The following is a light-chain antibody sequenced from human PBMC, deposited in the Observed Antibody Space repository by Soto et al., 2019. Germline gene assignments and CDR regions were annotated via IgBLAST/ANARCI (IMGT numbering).Light chain of an antibody. CDR1: SSDVGGYNY. V-gene: IGLV2-14*01. J-gene: IGLJ1*01. CDR3: TSPTPGSLDV. Sequence: QSVLTQPASVSGSPGQSITISCTGTSSDVGGYNYVSWYQQYPGRVPKLLIYKVSNRPSGISIRFSGSKSGNTASLTISGRQTEAEADYFCTSPTPGSLDVFGSGTKLTVL. CDR2: KVS.